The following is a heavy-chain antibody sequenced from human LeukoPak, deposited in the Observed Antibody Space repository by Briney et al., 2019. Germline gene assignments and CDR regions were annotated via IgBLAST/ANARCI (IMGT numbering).Heavy chain of an antibody. CDR2: IYHSGST. D-gene: IGHD3-16*01. Sequence: SETLSLTCAVSGGSISSGGYSWSWIRQPPGKGLEWIGYIYHSGSTYYNPSLKSRVTISVDTSKNQFSLKLSSVTAADTAVYYCARHPHWGAWGAFDIWGQGTMVTVSS. J-gene: IGHJ3*02. CDR3: ARHPHWGAWGAFDI. CDR1: GGSISSGGYS. V-gene: IGHV4-30-2*01.